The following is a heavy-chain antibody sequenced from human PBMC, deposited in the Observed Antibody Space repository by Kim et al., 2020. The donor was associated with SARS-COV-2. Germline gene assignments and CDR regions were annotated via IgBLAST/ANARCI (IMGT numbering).Heavy chain of an antibody. V-gene: IGHV4-34*01. D-gene: IGHD6-25*01. Sequence: SETLSLTCAVYGGSFSGYYWSWIRQPPGKGLEWIGEINHSGSTNYNPSLKSRVTISVDTSKNQFSLKLSSVNAADTAVYYCARGKRQGLSRHYYYYMDVWGKGTTVTVSS. CDR2: INHSGST. J-gene: IGHJ6*03. CDR1: GGSFSGYY. CDR3: ARGKRQGLSRHYYYYMDV.